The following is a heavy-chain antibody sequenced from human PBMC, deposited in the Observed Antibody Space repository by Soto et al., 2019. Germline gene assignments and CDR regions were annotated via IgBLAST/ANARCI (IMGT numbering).Heavy chain of an antibody. CDR2: IYATGTT. D-gene: IGHD1-1*01. J-gene: IGHJ5*02. Sequence: SETLSLTCTVSGASISGYYWSWIRKSAGKGLEWIGRIYATGTTDYNPSLKSRVMMSVDTSKKRFSLRLRSVTAADTAVYYCVRDGTKTLRDWFDPWGQGISVTVSS. V-gene: IGHV4-4*07. CDR1: GASISGYY. CDR3: VRDGTKTLRDWFDP.